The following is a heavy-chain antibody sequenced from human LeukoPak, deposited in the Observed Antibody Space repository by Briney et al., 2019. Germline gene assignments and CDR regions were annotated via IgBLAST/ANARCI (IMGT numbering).Heavy chain of an antibody. Sequence: GVSLRLSYAASGFTFRNYAMSWVRQAPGKGLEWVSAISGSGGSTYYADSVKGRFTISRDNSKNSLYLQMNSLRAEDTAVYYCARAYDSSGHYVRYSDYWGQGTLVTVSS. D-gene: IGHD3-22*01. V-gene: IGHV3-23*01. CDR1: GFTFRNYA. CDR2: ISGSGGST. CDR3: ARAYDSSGHYVRYSDY. J-gene: IGHJ4*02.